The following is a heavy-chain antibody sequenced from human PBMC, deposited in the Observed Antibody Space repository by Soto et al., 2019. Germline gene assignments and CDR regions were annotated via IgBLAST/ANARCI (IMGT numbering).Heavy chain of an antibody. CDR2: IYHSGST. CDR3: ARDLGGQMRAFDI. V-gene: IGHV4-4*02. J-gene: IGHJ3*02. Sequence: SETLSLTCAISGGSISISNWWSWFRQPPVKGLEWIGEIYHSGSTNYNPSLKSRVTISVDKSKNQFSLKLSSVTAADTAVYYCARDLGGQMRAFDIWGQGTMVTVSS. D-gene: IGHD3-16*01. CDR1: GGSISISNW.